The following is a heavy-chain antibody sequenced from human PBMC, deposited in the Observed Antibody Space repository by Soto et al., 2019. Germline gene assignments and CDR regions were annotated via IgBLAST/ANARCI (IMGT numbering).Heavy chain of an antibody. CDR2: INHSGST. Sequence: SETLSLTCAVYGGSFSGYYWSWIRQPPGKGLEWIGEINHSGSTNYNPSLKSRVTISVDTSKNQFSLKLSSVTAADTAVYYCARARRGPMVRTYYYYYMDVWGKGTTVTVSS. CDR3: ARARRGPMVRTYYYYYMDV. D-gene: IGHD3-10*01. CDR1: GGSFSGYY. V-gene: IGHV4-34*01. J-gene: IGHJ6*03.